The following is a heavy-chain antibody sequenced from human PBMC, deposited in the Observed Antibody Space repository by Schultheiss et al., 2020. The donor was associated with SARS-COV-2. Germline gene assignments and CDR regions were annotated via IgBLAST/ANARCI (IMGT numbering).Heavy chain of an antibody. D-gene: IGHD3-3*01. V-gene: IGHV3-11*01. CDR3: ARDRYKFYDFWSGYYNGVGYFDY. CDR1: GFTFSDYY. Sequence: GESLKISCAASGFTFSDYYMSWIRQAPGKGLEWVSYISSSGSTIYYADSVKGRFTISRDNAKNSLYLQMNSLRAEDTAVYYCARDRYKFYDFWSGYYNGVGYFDYWGQGTLVTVSS. CDR2: ISSSGSTI. J-gene: IGHJ4*02.